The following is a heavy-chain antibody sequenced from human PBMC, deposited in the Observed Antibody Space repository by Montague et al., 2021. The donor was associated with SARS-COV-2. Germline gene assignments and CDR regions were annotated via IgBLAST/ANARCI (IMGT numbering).Heavy chain of an antibody. V-gene: IGHV4-61*03. J-gene: IGHJ5*02. CDR1: GASISTGNDY. CDR2: FYYSGGX. Sequence: SETLSLTCTVSGASISTGNDYWTCIRQRPGMGLKWIGNFYYSGGXTYNPSLKSRVTISADTSKNLFSLTLKSVTASDTAVYYCARDRGDIYGGNSAWFDPWGQGTLVTVSS. CDR3: ARDRGDIYGGNSAWFDP. D-gene: IGHD4-23*01.